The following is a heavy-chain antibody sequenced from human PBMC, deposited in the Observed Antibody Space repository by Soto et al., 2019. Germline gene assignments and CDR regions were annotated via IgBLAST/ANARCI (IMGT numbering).Heavy chain of an antibody. J-gene: IGHJ5*02. CDR3: ARDSTARLAWFDP. V-gene: IGHV1-18*04. CDR1: GYTFTTYD. D-gene: IGHD6-6*01. Sequence: ASVKVSCKASGYTFTTYDITWVRQAPGQGLEWMGWISGYNGNTKYAQRLQGRVTMTTETSTSTAYMELRSLRSDDTAVYYCARDSTARLAWFDPWGQGTLVTLSS. CDR2: ISGYNGNT.